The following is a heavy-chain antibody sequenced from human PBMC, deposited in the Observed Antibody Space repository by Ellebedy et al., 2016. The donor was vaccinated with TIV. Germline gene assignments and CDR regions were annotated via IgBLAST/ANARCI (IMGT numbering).Heavy chain of an antibody. V-gene: IGHV3-30*18. CDR3: AKAGHDYIWGSYRGAASYYFDY. Sequence: GESLKISXAASGFTFSRYGMHWVRQAPGKGLEWVAVISYDGSNKYYADSVKGRFTISRDNSKNTLYLQMNSLRAEDTAVYYCAKAGHDYIWGSYRGAASYYFDYWGQGTLVTVSS. CDR2: ISYDGSNK. D-gene: IGHD3-16*02. J-gene: IGHJ4*02. CDR1: GFTFSRYG.